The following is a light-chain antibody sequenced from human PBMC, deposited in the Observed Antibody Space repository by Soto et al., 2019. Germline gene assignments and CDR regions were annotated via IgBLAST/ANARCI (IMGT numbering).Light chain of an antibody. CDR2: XAS. J-gene: IGKJ1*01. CDR3: QQYKTWST. CDR1: QSFXSN. Sequence: DIVLTQCTATLSVSPGDRATLSCKASQSFXSNFVWYQQKPGQAPRLLIYXASTRATGIPARFSGSGSGTEFTITISSLQSEDLAVYYCQQYKTWSTFGQGTKVDIK. V-gene: IGKV3-15*01.